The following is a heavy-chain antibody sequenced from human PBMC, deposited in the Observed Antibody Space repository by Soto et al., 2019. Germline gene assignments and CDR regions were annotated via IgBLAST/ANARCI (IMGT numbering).Heavy chain of an antibody. J-gene: IGHJ5*02. CDR2: IYYSGST. D-gene: IGHD3-22*01. CDR1: GGSISSGDYY. CDR3: ASLYDSSGYYPNWFDP. Sequence: PSETLSLTCTVSGGSISSGDYYWSWIRQPPGKGLEWIGYIYYSGSTYYNPSLKSRVTISVDTSKNQFSLKLSSVTAADTAVYYCASLYDSSGYYPNWFDPWGQGTLVTVSS. V-gene: IGHV4-30-4*01.